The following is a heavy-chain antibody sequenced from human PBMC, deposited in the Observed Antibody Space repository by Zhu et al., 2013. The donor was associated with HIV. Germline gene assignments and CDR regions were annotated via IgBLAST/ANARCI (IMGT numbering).Heavy chain of an antibody. D-gene: IGHD1-1*01. CDR3: ARGGYKLERRTLGNVQPLFYGMAS. V-gene: IGHV1-8*01. CDR1: GYIFTSYD. Sequence: QVQLVQSGAEVKKPGASVKVSCKASGYIFTSYDINWVRQATGQGLEWMGWMNPNSGNTGYAQKFQGRVTLTRNTSISTAYMELSSLTSEDTAVYYCARGGYKLERRTLGNVQPLFYGMASGAKGTTVTVSS. J-gene: IGHJ6*04. CDR2: MNPNSGNT.